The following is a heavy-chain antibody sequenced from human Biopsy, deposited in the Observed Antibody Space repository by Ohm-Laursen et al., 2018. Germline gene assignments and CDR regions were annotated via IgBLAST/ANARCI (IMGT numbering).Heavy chain of an antibody. CDR1: GDSFTSYA. CDR3: ARGEGSSWFDP. D-gene: IGHD1-26*01. CDR2: IIPIPNVA. Sequence: SAKASCKASGDSFTSYAIGWVRQAPGQGLGWMGGIIPIPNVATYAQKFQGRITITADESTSKAYMELNSLTSDDTAVYFCARGEGSSWFDPWGHGTLVTVSS. J-gene: IGHJ5*02. V-gene: IGHV1-69*10.